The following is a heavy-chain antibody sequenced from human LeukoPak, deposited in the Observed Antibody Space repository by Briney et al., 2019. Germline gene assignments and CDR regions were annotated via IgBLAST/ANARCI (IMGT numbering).Heavy chain of an antibody. Sequence: PETLSLTCTVSGGSMTGSYWSWIRQSPGKGLEWIGYIYYSGTTNYNPPLKSRVTISVDTSKNQFSLKLTSVTAADTAVYFCARGGWSLNLWGRGTLVAVSS. CDR3: ARGGWSLNL. CDR2: IYYSGTT. J-gene: IGHJ2*01. V-gene: IGHV4-59*01. D-gene: IGHD1-26*01. CDR1: GGSMTGSY.